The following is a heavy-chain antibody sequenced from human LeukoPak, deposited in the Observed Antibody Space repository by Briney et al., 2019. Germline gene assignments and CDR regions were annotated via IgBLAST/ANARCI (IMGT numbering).Heavy chain of an antibody. CDR2: IDPTDSYT. Sequence: GGSLRLSCRGSGYSFTSYWIGWVRQMPGKGLEWMGRIDPTDSYTNYSPSFQGHVTISADKSISTAYLQWSSLKASDTAMYYCARLQQQLNAFDIWGQGTMVTVSS. CDR1: GYSFTSYW. CDR3: ARLQQQLNAFDI. D-gene: IGHD6-13*01. V-gene: IGHV5-10-1*01. J-gene: IGHJ3*02.